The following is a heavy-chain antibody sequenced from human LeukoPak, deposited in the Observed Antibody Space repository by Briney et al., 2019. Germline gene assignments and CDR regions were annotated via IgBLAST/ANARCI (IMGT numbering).Heavy chain of an antibody. J-gene: IGHJ3*02. CDR3: AKALTRWAFDI. D-gene: IGHD3-16*01. Sequence: GSLRLSCAASGFTFSSYDMSWVRQAPGEGLEWVSSISLSTDGTTYADSVKGRFTISTDNAKKTIYLQMDSLRVEDTAIYYCAKALTRWAFDIWGQGTMVTVSS. CDR2: ISLSTDGT. CDR1: GFTFSSYD. V-gene: IGHV3-23*01.